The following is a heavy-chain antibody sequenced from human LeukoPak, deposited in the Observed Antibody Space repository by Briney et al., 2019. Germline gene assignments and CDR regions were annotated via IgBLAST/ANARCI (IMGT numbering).Heavy chain of an antibody. CDR3: AREYLPEDANWYFDL. D-gene: IGHD2-2*02. J-gene: IGHJ2*01. CDR2: IYHSGST. Sequence: PSQTLSLTCAVSGGSISSGGYSWSWIRQPPGKGLEWIGYIYHSGSTYYNPSLKSRVTISVDRSKNQFSLKLSSVTAADTAVYYCAREYLPEDANWYFDLWGRGTLVTVSS. V-gene: IGHV4-30-2*01. CDR1: GGSISSGGYS.